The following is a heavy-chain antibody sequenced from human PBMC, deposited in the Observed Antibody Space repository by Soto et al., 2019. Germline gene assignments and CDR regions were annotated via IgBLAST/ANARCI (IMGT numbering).Heavy chain of an antibody. CDR2: IYYGGST. V-gene: IGHV4-59*01. CDR3: ARESRYYDTSVHYAVDV. J-gene: IGHJ6*02. Sequence: SETLSLTCTVSGGSISSFYWNWIRQPPGKGLEWIGYIYYGGSTSYNPSLKSRVTISVDTSKNQFSLKLSSVTTADTAVYYCARESRYYDTSVHYAVDVWGQGTTVTVSS. CDR1: GGSISSFY. D-gene: IGHD3-22*01.